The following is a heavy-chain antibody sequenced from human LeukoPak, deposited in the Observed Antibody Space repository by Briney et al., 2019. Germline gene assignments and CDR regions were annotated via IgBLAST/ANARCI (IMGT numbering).Heavy chain of an antibody. CDR3: AKITDRNWFDP. V-gene: IGHV3-53*01. Sequence: GGSLRLSCAASGFTVSSNYMSWVRQAPGKGLEWVSVIYSGGSTYYADSVEGRFTISRDNSKNTLHLQMNSLRAEDTAVYYCAKITDRNWFDPWGQGTLVTVSS. CDR1: GFTVSSNY. CDR2: IYSGGST. J-gene: IGHJ5*02. D-gene: IGHD5-24*01.